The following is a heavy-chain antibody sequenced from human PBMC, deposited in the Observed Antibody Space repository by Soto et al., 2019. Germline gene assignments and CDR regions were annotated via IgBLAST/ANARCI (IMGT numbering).Heavy chain of an antibody. D-gene: IGHD2-15*01. CDR1: GYIFTAYS. CDR3: AREENCSDGICYSEYFQR. Sequence: QVQLEQSGAEVKKPGASVKVSCKASGYIFTAYSMHWVRRAPGQGLEGMGVVNPSGGSTNYAQKFQGRITLTRDTSKNTVYMDLSSLTSEDTAVYYCAREENCSDGICYSEYFQRWGQGTLVTVSS. CDR2: VNPSGGST. V-gene: IGHV1-46*01. J-gene: IGHJ1*01.